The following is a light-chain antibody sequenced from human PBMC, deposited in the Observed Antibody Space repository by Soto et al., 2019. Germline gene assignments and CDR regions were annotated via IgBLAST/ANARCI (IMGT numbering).Light chain of an antibody. J-gene: IGKJ1*01. CDR1: QSISSY. Sequence: DIQMTQSPSSLSASVGDRVTITCRASQSISSYLNWYQQKPGKAPKLLIFDASSLERGVPSRFTGSGSGTEFTLTISSLQPDDFATYYCQHYKSYPWTFGQGTKVDI. V-gene: IGKV1-5*01. CDR3: QHYKSYPWT. CDR2: DAS.